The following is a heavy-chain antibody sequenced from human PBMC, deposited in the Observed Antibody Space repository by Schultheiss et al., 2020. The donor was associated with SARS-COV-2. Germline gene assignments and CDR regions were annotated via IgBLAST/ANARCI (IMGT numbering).Heavy chain of an antibody. D-gene: IGHD1-26*01. Sequence: SETLSLTCAVSGASISSSKWWSWVRQSPGTGLEWIAEISHNGIINYNPSLKSRVTISLDKSKNQFSLKVSSVTAADTAVYYCARDSEWEGYYYYGMDVWGQGTTVTVSS. CDR3: ARDSEWEGYYYYGMDV. V-gene: IGHV4-4*02. CDR1: GASISSSKW. CDR2: ISHNGII. J-gene: IGHJ6*02.